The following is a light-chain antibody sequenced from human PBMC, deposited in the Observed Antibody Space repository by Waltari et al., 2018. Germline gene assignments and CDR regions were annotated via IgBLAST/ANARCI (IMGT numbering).Light chain of an antibody. Sequence: QPVLTQSSSASASLGSSVKLTCTLSSGHSSYIIAWHQQQPGKAPPYLMKLEGSGSYNKGSGVPDRLSGSSSGADRYLTISNLQSEDEADYYCETWDSNTWVFGGGTKLTVL. V-gene: IGLV4-60*03. CDR2: LEGSGSY. CDR3: ETWDSNTWV. J-gene: IGLJ3*02. CDR1: SGHSSYI.